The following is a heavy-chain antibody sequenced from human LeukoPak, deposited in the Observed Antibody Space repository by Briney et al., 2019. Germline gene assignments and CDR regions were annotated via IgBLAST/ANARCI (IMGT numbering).Heavy chain of an antibody. CDR1: GGSISSYY. Sequence: SETLSFTCTVSGGSISSYYWSWIRQPPGKGLEWIGYIYYSGSTNYNPSLKSRVTISVDTSKNQFSLKLSSVTAADTAVYYCARDRSGYDYYFDYWGQGTLVTVSS. J-gene: IGHJ4*02. V-gene: IGHV4-59*01. D-gene: IGHD5-12*01. CDR2: IYYSGST. CDR3: ARDRSGYDYYFDY.